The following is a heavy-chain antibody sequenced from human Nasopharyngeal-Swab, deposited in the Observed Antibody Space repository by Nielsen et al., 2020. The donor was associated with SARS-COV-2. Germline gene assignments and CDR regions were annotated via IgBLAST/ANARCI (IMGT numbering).Heavy chain of an antibody. CDR3: VLITMVRGVIQYSYYYYMDV. Sequence: WVRQAPGQGLEWMGGIIPIFGTANYAQKFQGRVTITADKSTSTAYMELSSLRSEDTAVYYCVLITMVRGVIQYSYYYYMDVWSKGTTVTVSS. V-gene: IGHV1-69*06. CDR2: IIPIFGTA. J-gene: IGHJ6*03. D-gene: IGHD3-10*01.